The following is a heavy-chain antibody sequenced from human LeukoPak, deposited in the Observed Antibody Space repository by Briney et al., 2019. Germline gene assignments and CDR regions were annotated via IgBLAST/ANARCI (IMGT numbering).Heavy chain of an antibody. J-gene: IGHJ4*02. CDR1: GFTISNYD. CDR2: ICRSGSSI. V-gene: IGHV3-48*03. D-gene: IGHD3-10*01. CDR3: AREGDRLLWPAAY. Sequence: PGGSLRLSCAASGFTISNYDMNWVRQAPGKGLEWVSYICRSGSSIYYADSVKGRFTISRDTARNSLYLQMNSLRAEDTAVYYCAREGDRLLWPAAYWGQGTLVTVSS.